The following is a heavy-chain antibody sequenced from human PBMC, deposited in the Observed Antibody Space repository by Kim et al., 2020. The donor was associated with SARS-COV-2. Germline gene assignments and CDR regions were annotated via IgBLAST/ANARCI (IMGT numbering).Heavy chain of an antibody. V-gene: IGHV3-48*02. CDR3: VRGVGIGYSGYDYIGWYFDL. D-gene: IGHD5-12*01. J-gene: IGHJ2*01. Sequence: GGSLRLSCAASGFSLSSFALNWVRQAPGKGLEWVSYIRTRRRATDSADADSVRGRFTISRDDAKNSLFLHMTSLRDDDTAVYYCVRGVGIGYSGYDYIGWYFDLWGRGTLVTVSS. CDR2: IRTRRRAT. CDR1: GFSLSSFA.